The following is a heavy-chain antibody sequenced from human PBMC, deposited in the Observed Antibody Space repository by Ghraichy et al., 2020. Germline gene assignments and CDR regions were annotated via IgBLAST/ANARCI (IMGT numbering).Heavy chain of an antibody. CDR2: IKEDGDK. D-gene: IGHD3-10*01. V-gene: IGHV3-7*03. CDR3: ATYIRRVHADDYYFES. J-gene: IGHJ4*02. CDR1: GFTFSSFC. Sequence: GGSLRLSCAASGFTFSSFCMGWVRQAPGKGLEWVANIKEDGDKYYVDSVKGRFTISRDNAENSLFLQMNSLRAEDTAVYYCATYIRRVHADDYYFESWGQGTLVTVSS.